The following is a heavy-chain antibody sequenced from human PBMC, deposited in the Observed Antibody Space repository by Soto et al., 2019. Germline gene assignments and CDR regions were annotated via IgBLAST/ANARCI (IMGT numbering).Heavy chain of an antibody. Sequence: GASVKVSCKASSDTFTNSGINWVRQAPGQGLEWMGWISSYNGNTNYAQKLQGRVTMTTDTSTSTAYMELRSMRSDDTAVYYCARYLYDFWSGYPTACFDSWGQGTLVTVSS. CDR3: ARYLYDFWSGYPTACFDS. D-gene: IGHD3-3*01. J-gene: IGHJ4*02. CDR1: SDTFTNSG. CDR2: ISSYNGNT. V-gene: IGHV1-18*01.